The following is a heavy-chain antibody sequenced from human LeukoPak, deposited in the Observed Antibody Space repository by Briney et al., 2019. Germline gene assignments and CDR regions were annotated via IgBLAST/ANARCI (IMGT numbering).Heavy chain of an antibody. V-gene: IGHV4-34*01. CDR2: IYHSGST. D-gene: IGHD3-10*01. CDR1: GGSFSGYY. J-gene: IGHJ4*02. Sequence: SETLSLTCAVYGGSFSGYYWSWIRQPPGKGLEWIGQIYHSGSTNYNPSLKSRLTISVDTSKNQFSLKLSSVTAADTAVYYCARVLWFGEFWYYFDYWGQGTLVTVSS. CDR3: ARVLWFGEFWYYFDY.